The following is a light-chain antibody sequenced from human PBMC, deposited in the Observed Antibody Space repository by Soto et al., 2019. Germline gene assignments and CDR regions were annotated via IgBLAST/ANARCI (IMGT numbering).Light chain of an antibody. J-gene: IGKJ1*01. Sequence: DTQMTQSPSTLSASVGDRVTITCRASQSVSSWLAWYQQKPGKAPKLLIYKASSLESGVPSRFSGSGSGTEFTLTISSLQPDDIATYYCQQYNTYSRTFGQGTKVEI. V-gene: IGKV1-5*03. CDR2: KAS. CDR3: QQYNTYSRT. CDR1: QSVSSW.